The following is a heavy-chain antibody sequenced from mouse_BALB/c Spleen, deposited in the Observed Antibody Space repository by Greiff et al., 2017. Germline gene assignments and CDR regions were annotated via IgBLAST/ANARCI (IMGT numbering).Heavy chain of an antibody. CDR1: GYTFTSYW. D-gene: IGHD1-1*01. V-gene: IGHV1S81*02. CDR3: ARLLQGAMDY. CDR2: INPSNGRT. Sequence: QVQLQQPGAELVKPGASVKLSCKASGYTFTSYWMHWVKQRPGQGLEWIGEINPSNGRTNYNEKFKSKATLTVDKSSSTAYMQLSSLTSEDSAVYFCARLLQGAMDYWGQGTSVTVSS. J-gene: IGHJ4*01.